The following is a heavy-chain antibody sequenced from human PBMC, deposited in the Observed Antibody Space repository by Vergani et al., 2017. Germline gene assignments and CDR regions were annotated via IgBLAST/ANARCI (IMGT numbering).Heavy chain of an antibody. Sequence: EVQLLESGGGLVQPGGSLRLSCAASGFTFSSYAMSWVRQAPGKGLEWVSAISGSGGSTYYADSVKGRFTISRDNSKNSLYLQMNSLRAEDTAVYYCARGRIAAAGTWWGYWGQGTLVTVSS. CDR2: ISGSGGST. CDR1: GFTFSSYA. D-gene: IGHD6-13*01. V-gene: IGHV3-23*01. J-gene: IGHJ4*02. CDR3: ARGRIAAAGTWWGY.